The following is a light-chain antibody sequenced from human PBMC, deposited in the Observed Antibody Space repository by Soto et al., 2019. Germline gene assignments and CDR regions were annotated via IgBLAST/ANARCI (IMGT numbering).Light chain of an antibody. V-gene: IGKV3-20*01. Sequence: EIVLTQSPGTLSLSPGERATFSCRASQSVSSNYLAWYQQKPGQAPRLLIYGSSSRATGVPDRFSGSGSGTDFTLTISRLEPEDFAVYYCQHYVTSPLTFGGGTKVDIK. CDR2: GSS. CDR3: QHYVTSPLT. CDR1: QSVSSNY. J-gene: IGKJ4*01.